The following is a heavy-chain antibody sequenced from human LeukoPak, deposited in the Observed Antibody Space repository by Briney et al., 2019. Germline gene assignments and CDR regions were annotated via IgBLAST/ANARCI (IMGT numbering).Heavy chain of an antibody. Sequence: GSSVKVSCKASGGTFSSYTISWVRQARGQGLEWMGRIIPILGIANYAQKFQGRVTITADKSTSTAYMELSSLRSEDTAVYYCAPVAVAGTFDGMDVWGQGTTVTVSS. D-gene: IGHD6-19*01. CDR2: IIPILGIA. J-gene: IGHJ6*02. V-gene: IGHV1-69*02. CDR1: GGTFSSYT. CDR3: APVAVAGTFDGMDV.